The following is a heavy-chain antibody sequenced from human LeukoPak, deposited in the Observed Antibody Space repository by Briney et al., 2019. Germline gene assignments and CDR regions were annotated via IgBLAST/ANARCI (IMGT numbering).Heavy chain of an antibody. CDR1: GGSINSYY. V-gene: IGHV4-4*07. CDR3: ARDKLHYYDILTGYYDWFDP. CDR2: IYTSGST. Sequence: SETLSLTCTVSGGSINSYYWSWIRQPAGKGLEWIGRIYTSGSTNYNPSLKSRVTMSVDTSKNQFSLKLSSVTAADTAVYYCARDKLHYYDILTGYYDWFDPWGQGTLVTVSS. D-gene: IGHD3-9*01. J-gene: IGHJ5*02.